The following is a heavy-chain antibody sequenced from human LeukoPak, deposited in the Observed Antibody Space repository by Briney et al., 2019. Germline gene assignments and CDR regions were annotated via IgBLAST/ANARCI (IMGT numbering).Heavy chain of an antibody. CDR1: GFTFGDYY. Sequence: PGGSLRLSCAASGFTFGDYYMSWIRQAPGKGLEWVSSISSSSSYIYYADSVKGRFTISRDNAKNSLYLQMNSLRAEDTAVYYCARDQRITIFGVVIIGDYWGQGTLVTVSS. CDR3: ARDQRITIFGVVIIGDY. J-gene: IGHJ4*02. D-gene: IGHD3-3*01. CDR2: ISSSSSYI. V-gene: IGHV3-11*06.